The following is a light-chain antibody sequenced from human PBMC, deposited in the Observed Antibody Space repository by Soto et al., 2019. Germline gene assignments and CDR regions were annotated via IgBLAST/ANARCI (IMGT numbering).Light chain of an antibody. J-gene: IGKJ1*01. V-gene: IGKV1-39*01. CDR3: QQSYSTPRA. CDR1: QDITNY. Sequence: DIQMTQSPSSLSASVGDRVTITCQASQDITNYLNWYQQKPGKAPQLLIYDASNLETGVPSRFSGSGSGTDFTLTISSLQPEDFATYYCQQSYSTPRAFGQGTKVDIK. CDR2: DAS.